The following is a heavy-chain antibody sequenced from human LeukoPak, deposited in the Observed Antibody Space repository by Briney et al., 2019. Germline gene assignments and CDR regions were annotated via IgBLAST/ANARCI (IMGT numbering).Heavy chain of an antibody. V-gene: IGHV3-15*01. J-gene: IGHJ4*02. Sequence: PGGSLRLSCAASGFTFSNAWMSWVRQAPGKGLEWVGRIKSKTDGGTTDYAAPVKGRFTISSDDSKNTLYLQMNSLKTEDTAVYDCTTDSQGYYGSGSYYFNWGQGTLVTVSS. CDR2: IKSKTDGGTT. CDR1: GFTFSNAW. CDR3: TTDSQGYYGSGSYYFN. D-gene: IGHD3-10*01.